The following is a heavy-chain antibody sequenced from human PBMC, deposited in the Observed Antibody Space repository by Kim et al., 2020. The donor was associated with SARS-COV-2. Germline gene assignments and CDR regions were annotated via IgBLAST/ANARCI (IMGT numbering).Heavy chain of an antibody. CDR1: GYTFTSYG. CDR3: ERGSGNSGEFDWLLPDALYYDMDV. V-gene: IGHV1-18*01. CDR2: ISAYNGNT. D-gene: IGHD3-9*01. Sequence: ASVKVSCKASGYTFTSYGISWVRQAPGQGLEWMGWISAYNGNTNYAQKLQGRDTMTTDTTTRTAYMELRSLRSDDTAVYYCERGSGNSGEFDWLLPDALYYDMDVWGQGTTVSVSS. J-gene: IGHJ6*02.